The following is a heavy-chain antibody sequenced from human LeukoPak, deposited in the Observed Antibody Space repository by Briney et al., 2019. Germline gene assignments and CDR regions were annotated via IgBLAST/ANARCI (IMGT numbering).Heavy chain of an antibody. Sequence: VASVKVSCKVSGYTLTELSMHWVRQAPGKGLEWMGGFYPEDGETIYAQKFQGRVTMTEDTSTDTAYMELSSLRSEDTAVYYCATVQWLRSRVEKYYFDYWGQGTLVTVSS. CDR1: GYTLTELS. J-gene: IGHJ4*02. CDR3: ATVQWLRSRVEKYYFDY. D-gene: IGHD5-12*01. V-gene: IGHV1-24*01. CDR2: FYPEDGET.